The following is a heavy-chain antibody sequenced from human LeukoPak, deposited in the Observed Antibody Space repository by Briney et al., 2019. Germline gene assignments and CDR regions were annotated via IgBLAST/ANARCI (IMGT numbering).Heavy chain of an antibody. D-gene: IGHD1-20*01. J-gene: IGHJ4*02. CDR2: IHYSGST. CDR1: DGSITTYY. V-gene: IGHV4-59*08. Sequence: SETLSLTCTVSDGSITTYYWSWLRQPPGKTLEWIGYIHYSGSTNYNPSLKRRVTMSLDTSKNQFSLKLSSVAAADTAVYYCASGAHNWNYVYWGQGTLVTVSS. CDR3: ASGAHNWNYVY.